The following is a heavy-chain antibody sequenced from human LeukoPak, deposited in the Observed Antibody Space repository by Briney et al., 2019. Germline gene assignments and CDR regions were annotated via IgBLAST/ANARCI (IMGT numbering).Heavy chain of an antibody. D-gene: IGHD2-2*01. CDR2: IYYSGST. J-gene: IGHJ5*02. Sequence: PSETLSLTCTVSGGSISSSSYYWGWIRQPPGQGLEWIGSIYYSGSTYYNPSLKSRVTISVDTSKNQFSLKLSSVTAADTAVYYCASVCSSTSCYLNWFDPRGQGTLVTVSS. CDR3: ASVCSSTSCYLNWFDP. CDR1: GGSISSSSYY. V-gene: IGHV4-39*01.